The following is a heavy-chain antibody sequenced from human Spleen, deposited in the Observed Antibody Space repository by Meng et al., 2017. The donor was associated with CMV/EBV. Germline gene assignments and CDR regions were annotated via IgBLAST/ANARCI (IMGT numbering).Heavy chain of an antibody. V-gene: IGHV1-46*01. D-gene: IGHD2-21*02. J-gene: IGHJ6*02. CDR1: GYTFTSYY. CDR3: ARELYAGGDTSSSLDV. Sequence: ASVKVSCKASGYTFTSYYIHWVRQAPGQGLEWMGIINPSGGSTSYAQKFQGRVTMTRDTSISTAYMDLSRLRLDDTAVYYCARELYAGGDTSSSLDVWGQGTTVTVSS. CDR2: INPSGGST.